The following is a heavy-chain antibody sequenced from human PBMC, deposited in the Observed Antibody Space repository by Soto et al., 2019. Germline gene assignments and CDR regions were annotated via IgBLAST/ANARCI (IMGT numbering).Heavy chain of an antibody. D-gene: IGHD3-22*01. J-gene: IGHJ4*02. CDR1: GYPFTSSA. CDR2: INAGNSDT. CDR3: ARDFNMVVVAPGY. V-gene: IGHV1-3*01. Sequence: GASVKVCSKASGYPFTSSAIRWVRQSPGQRLEWMAWINAGNSDTEYSQNFQGRVTITSDTSASTAYMELSSLRSANTAVYYCARDFNMVVVAPGYWVQGTLVTVSS.